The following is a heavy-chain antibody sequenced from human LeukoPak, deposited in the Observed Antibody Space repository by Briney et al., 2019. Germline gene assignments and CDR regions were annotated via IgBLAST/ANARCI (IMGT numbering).Heavy chain of an antibody. CDR3: ARSEYYSVSEEGQ. Sequence: GESLTLFCAASGFTCSSYSMNWVRQAPGKGLEWVAYISSSGGTISYADSVRGRFTISRDNAKNSLYLQMSSLRDEDTAMYYCARSEYYSVSEEGQWGQGILVTVSS. CDR1: GFTCSSYS. V-gene: IGHV3-48*02. J-gene: IGHJ4*02. CDR2: ISSSGGTI. D-gene: IGHD3-10*01.